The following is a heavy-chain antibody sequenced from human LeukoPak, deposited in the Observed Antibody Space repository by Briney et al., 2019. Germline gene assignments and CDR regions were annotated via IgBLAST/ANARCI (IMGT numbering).Heavy chain of an antibody. CDR1: GGSVSSGNYY. Sequence: SETLSLTCTVSGGSVSSGNYYWSWIRQPPGKGLEWIWYIYYSGSTNYNPSLKSRVTISVDTSKNQFSLKLSSVTAADTAVYYCARGGNYRPFDYWGQGTLVTVSS. CDR2: IYYSGST. D-gene: IGHD4-23*01. J-gene: IGHJ4*02. CDR3: ARGGNYRPFDY. V-gene: IGHV4-61*01.